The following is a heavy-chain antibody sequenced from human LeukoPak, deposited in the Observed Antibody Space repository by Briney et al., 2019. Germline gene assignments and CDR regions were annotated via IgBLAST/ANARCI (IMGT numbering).Heavy chain of an antibody. CDR2: INHSGST. D-gene: IGHD6-13*01. J-gene: IGHJ6*03. Sequence: SETLSLTCAVYGGSFSGYYWSWIRQPPGKGLEWIGEINHSGSTNYNPSLKSRVTISVDTSKNQFSLKLSSVTAADKAVYYCASTTPSIIAAGKNCYYYYMDVWGKGTTVTVSS. CDR1: GGSFSGYY. V-gene: IGHV4-34*01. CDR3: ASTTPSIIAAGKNCYYYYMDV.